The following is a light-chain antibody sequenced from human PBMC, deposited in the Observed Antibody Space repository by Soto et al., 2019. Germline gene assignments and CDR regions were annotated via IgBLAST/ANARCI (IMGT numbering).Light chain of an antibody. CDR2: WEP. J-gene: IGKJ3*01. V-gene: IGKV4-1*01. Sequence: DIVMTQSPDSLAVSLGERAPTTANSTRPVLSATKIKNYLAWYQQKPGHPPKLLIYWEPTRESGAPDRFSGSGSGTDFTLTISSLQAEDVAVYYCQQYYSSPLTFGPGTKVDIK. CDR1: RPVLSATKIKNY. CDR3: QQYYSSPLT.